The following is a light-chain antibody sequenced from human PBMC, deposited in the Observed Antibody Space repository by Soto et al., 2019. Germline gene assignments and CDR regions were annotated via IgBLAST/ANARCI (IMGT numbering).Light chain of an antibody. CDR1: SSNIGSTYD. V-gene: IGLV1-40*01. CDR2: GNT. J-gene: IGLJ1*01. CDR3: QSYDDSLSVHYV. Sequence: QTVLTQPPSVSGPPGQGVTISCTGSSSNIGSTYDVQWYQQLPGTAPKLLIHGNTNRPSGVPDRFSGSKSGTSASLAITGLQADDEADYYCQSYDDSLSVHYVFGTGTKVTVL.